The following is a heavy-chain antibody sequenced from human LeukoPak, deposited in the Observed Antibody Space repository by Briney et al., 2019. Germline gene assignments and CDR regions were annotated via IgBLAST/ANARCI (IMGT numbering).Heavy chain of an antibody. D-gene: IGHD4-23*01. CDR2: ISGSGGST. V-gene: IGHV3-23*01. CDR1: GFTFSSYA. Sequence: GGSLRLSCTASGFTFSSYAMSWVRQAPGKGLEWVSAISGSGGSTYYADSVKGRFTISRDNSKNTLYLQMNSLRAEDTAVYYCAKSFGNSENYYYMDVWGKGTTVTVSS. CDR3: AKSFGNSENYYYMDV. J-gene: IGHJ6*03.